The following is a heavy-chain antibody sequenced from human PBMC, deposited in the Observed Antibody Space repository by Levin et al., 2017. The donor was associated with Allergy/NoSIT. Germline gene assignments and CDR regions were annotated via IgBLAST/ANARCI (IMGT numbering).Heavy chain of an antibody. V-gene: IGHV1-69*13. CDR3: ATINTAMVTDLVY. CDR1: GGTFNSFA. J-gene: IGHJ4*02. D-gene: IGHD5-18*01. CDR2: IVPMFGMT. Sequence: SVKVSCKASGGTFNSFAITWVRQVPGQGLEWMGGIVPMFGMTTYAQKFQGRLTITADASTSTAYMELSGLRSEDTALYYCATINTAMVTDLVYWGQGTLVTVSS.